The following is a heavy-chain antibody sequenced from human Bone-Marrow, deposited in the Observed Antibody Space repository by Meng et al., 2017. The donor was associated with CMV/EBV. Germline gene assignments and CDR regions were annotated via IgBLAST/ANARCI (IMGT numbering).Heavy chain of an antibody. D-gene: IGHD1-1*01. J-gene: IGHJ5*02. Sequence: SETLSLTCSVSDGSISSSSYYWGWIRQPPGNGLEWTGSIYYSGSTYYNPSLKSRITISVDTSKNQFSLKLNSVTAAETAVYYCAGHGNYWDANWFDPWGQGTLVTVSS. CDR1: DGSISSSSYY. CDR3: AGHGNYWDANWFDP. V-gene: IGHV4-39*01. CDR2: IYYSGST.